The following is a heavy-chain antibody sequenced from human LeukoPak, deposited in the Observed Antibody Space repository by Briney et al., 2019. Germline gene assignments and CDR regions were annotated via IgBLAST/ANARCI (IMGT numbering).Heavy chain of an antibody. CDR3: ARRSAFFGCDV. CDR2: IYYSGST. Sequence: SETLSLTCTVSGGSISSYYWSWIRQPPGKGLEWIGYIYYSGSTNYNPSLKSRVTISVDTSKNQFSLKLSSVTAADTAVYYCARRSAFFGCDVWGQGTTATVSS. J-gene: IGHJ6*02. CDR1: GGSISSYY. V-gene: IGHV4-59*01. D-gene: IGHD3-3*01.